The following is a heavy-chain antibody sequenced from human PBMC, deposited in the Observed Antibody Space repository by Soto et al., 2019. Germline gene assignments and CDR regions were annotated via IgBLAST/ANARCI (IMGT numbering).Heavy chain of an antibody. CDR2: IYWDDDK. D-gene: IGHD3-10*01. V-gene: IGHV2-5*02. Sequence: SGPTLVNPTQTLTLTCTFSGFSLSTSGVGVGWIRQPPGKALEWLALIYWDDDKRYSPSLKSRLTITKDTSKNQVVLTMTNMDPVDTATYYCAHKATLLWFGEFPRHNWFDPWGQGTLVTVSS. CDR3: AHKATLLWFGEFPRHNWFDP. J-gene: IGHJ5*02. CDR1: GFSLSTSGVG.